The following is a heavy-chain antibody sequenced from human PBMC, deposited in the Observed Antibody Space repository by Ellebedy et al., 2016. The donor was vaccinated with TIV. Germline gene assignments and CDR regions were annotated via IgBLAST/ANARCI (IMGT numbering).Heavy chain of an antibody. J-gene: IGHJ2*01. D-gene: IGHD3-22*01. Sequence: MPSETLSLTCTVSGGSISSYYWSWMRQPPGKGLEWIGYIYYSGSTNYNPSLKSRVTISVDTSKNQFSLKLSSVTAADTAVYYCARDTEEYYDSSGYRDWYFDLWGRGTLVTVSS. V-gene: IGHV4-59*01. CDR1: GGSISSYY. CDR3: ARDTEEYYDSSGYRDWYFDL. CDR2: IYYSGST.